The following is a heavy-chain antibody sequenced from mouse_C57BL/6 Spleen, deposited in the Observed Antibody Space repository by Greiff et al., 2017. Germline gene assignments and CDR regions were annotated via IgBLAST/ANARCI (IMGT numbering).Heavy chain of an antibody. CDR3: ARRAVYDYDGYYYAMDD. D-gene: IGHD2-4*01. CDR1: GYTFTDYN. Sequence: EVQLQQSGPELVKPGASVKIPCKASGYTFTDYNMDWVKQSHGKSLEWIGDINPNNGGTIYNQKFKGKATLTVDKSSSTAYIELRSLTSEDTAVYYCARRAVYDYDGYYYAMDDWGQGTSVTVSS. V-gene: IGHV1-18*01. CDR2: INPNNGGT. J-gene: IGHJ4*01.